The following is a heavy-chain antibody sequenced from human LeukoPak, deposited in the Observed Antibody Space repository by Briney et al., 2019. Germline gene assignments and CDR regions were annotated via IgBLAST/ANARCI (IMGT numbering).Heavy chain of an antibody. CDR2: IYSGGST. CDR3: ASVSRDLRAFDI. V-gene: IGHV3-66*01. Sequence: GGSLRLSCAASGFTVSSNYMSWVCQAPGKGLEWVSVIYSGGSTYYADSVKGRFTISRDNSKNTLYLQMNSLRAEDTAVYYCASVSRDLRAFDIWGQGTMVTVSS. CDR1: GFTVSSNY. J-gene: IGHJ3*02.